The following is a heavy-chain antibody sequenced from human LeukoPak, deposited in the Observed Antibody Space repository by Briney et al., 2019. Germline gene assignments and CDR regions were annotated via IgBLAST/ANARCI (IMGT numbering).Heavy chain of an antibody. CDR3: ARNPPRGYSYGYSDY. D-gene: IGHD5-18*01. CDR2: IYTSGST. Sequence: SETLSLTCTVSGGSISSYYWSWIRQPAGKGLEWIGRIYTSGSTNYNPSLKSRVTMSVDTSKNQFSLKLNSVTAADTAVYYCARNPPRGYSYGYSDYWGQGTLVTVSS. CDR1: GGSISSYY. J-gene: IGHJ4*02. V-gene: IGHV4-4*07.